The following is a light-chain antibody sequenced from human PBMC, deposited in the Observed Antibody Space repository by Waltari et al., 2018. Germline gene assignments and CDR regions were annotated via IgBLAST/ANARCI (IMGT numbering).Light chain of an antibody. J-gene: IGKJ1*01. Sequence: LTQSPGTLSLSPGERATLSCRASQNIGTYLVWYQQKPGQPPRLLMNAASRRATGVQDRFSGSGSGTDFSLTISRLEPEDFAVYYCQNHERLPATFGQGTRVEIK. CDR3: QNHERLPAT. CDR1: QNIGTY. V-gene: IGKV3-20*01. CDR2: AAS.